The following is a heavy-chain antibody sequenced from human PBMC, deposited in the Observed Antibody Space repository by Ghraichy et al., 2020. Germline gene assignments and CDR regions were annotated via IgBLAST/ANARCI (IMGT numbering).Heavy chain of an antibody. CDR1: GFTFSSYS. J-gene: IGHJ4*02. CDR3: AGYYYDSSGYFL. D-gene: IGHD3-22*01. CDR2: ISSSSSYI. Sequence: LSLTCAASGFTFSSYSMNWVRQAPGKGLEWVSSISSSSSYIYYADSVKGRFTISRDNAKNSLYLQMNSLRAEDTAVYYCAGYYYDSSGYFLWGQGTLVTVSS. V-gene: IGHV3-21*01.